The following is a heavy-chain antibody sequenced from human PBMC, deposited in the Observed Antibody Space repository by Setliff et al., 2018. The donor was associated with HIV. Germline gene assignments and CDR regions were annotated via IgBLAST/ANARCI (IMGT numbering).Heavy chain of an antibody. V-gene: IGHV4-4*07. CDR2: IYTSGST. Sequence: LSLTCSVSGGSMSTFYWSWIRQPAGKGLEWIGRIYTSGSTIYNPSLRSRFTMSVDMSRNQFSLKLSSVTAADTAVYYCARIRGDYFFDYWGQGILVTVSS. CDR3: ARIRGDYFFDY. D-gene: IGHD2-21*02. J-gene: IGHJ4*02. CDR1: GGSMSTFY.